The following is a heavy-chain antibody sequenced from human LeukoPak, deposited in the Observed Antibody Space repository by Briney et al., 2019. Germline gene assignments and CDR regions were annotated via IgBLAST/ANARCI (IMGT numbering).Heavy chain of an antibody. CDR3: VTLGYCSSTSCYANWFDP. CDR1: GGSISSSSYY. J-gene: IGHJ5*02. Sequence: SETLSLTCTVSGGSISSSSYYWGWIRQPPGKGLEWIGSIYYSGSTYYNPSLKSRVTISVDTSKNQFSLKLSSVTAADTAVYYGVTLGYCSSTSCYANWFDPWGQGTLVTVS. D-gene: IGHD2-2*01. V-gene: IGHV4-39*01. CDR2: IYYSGST.